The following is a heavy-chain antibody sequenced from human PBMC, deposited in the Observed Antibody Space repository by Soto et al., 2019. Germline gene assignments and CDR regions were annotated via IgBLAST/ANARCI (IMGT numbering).Heavy chain of an antibody. CDR3: ARTGRYCSSTSCYPPARWVYYYYYMDV. V-gene: IGHV4-34*01. Sequence: SETLSLTCAVYGGSFSGYYWSWIRQPPGKGLEWIGEINHSGSTNYNPSLKSRVTISVDTSKNQFSLKLSSVTAADTAVYYCARTGRYCSSTSCYPPARWVYYYYYMDVWGKGTTVTVSS. J-gene: IGHJ6*03. CDR1: GGSFSGYY. CDR2: INHSGST. D-gene: IGHD2-2*01.